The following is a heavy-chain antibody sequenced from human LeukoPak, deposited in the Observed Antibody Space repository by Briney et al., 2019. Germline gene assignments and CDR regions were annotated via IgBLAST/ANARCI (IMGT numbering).Heavy chain of an antibody. Sequence: GGSLRLSCAASGLTFSSYSMNWVRQAPGKGLEWVSSISSSSSYIYYADSVKGRFTISRDNAKNSLYLQMNSLRAEDTAVYYCARDRLGTMRNYYFDYWGQGTLVTVSS. CDR3: ARDRLGTMRNYYFDY. CDR1: GLTFSSYS. V-gene: IGHV3-21*01. D-gene: IGHD1-7*01. J-gene: IGHJ4*02. CDR2: ISSSSSYI.